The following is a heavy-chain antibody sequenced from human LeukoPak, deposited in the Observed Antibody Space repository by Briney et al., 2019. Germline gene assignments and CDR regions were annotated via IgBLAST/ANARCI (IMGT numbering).Heavy chain of an antibody. CDR3: ARVGQPGNWFDP. CDR2: IYYSGST. D-gene: IGHD3-10*01. V-gene: IGHV4-59*01. Sequence: ASETLSLTCTVSGGSISSYYWSWIRQPPGKGLEWIGYIYYSGSTNYNPSLKSRVTISVDTSKNQFSLKLSSVTAADTAVYYCARVGQPGNWFDPWGQGTLVTVSS. CDR1: GGSISSYY. J-gene: IGHJ5*02.